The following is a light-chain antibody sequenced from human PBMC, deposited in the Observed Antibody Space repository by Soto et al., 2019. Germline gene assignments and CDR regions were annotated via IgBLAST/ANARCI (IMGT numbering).Light chain of an antibody. J-gene: IGKJ3*01. Sequence: DIQVTQSPSSLSASVGDRVTITCQASQDITNQLNWYQHKPGKAPKLLIGDSSDLETGVPSRFSGSGSGTYFTLTINSLQPEDFATYYCQNHDGVPHFGPGTRIDIK. V-gene: IGKV1-33*01. CDR2: DSS. CDR3: QNHDGVPH. CDR1: QDITNQ.